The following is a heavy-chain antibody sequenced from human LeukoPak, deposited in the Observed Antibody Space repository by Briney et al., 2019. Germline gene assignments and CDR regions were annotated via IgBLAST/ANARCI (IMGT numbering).Heavy chain of an antibody. V-gene: IGHV4-4*07. CDR2: IYTSGST. Sequence: SETLSLTCTVSGGSISSYYWSWIRQPAGKGLEWIGRIYTSGSTNYNPSLKSRVTTSVDTSKNQFSLKLSSVTAADTAVYYCARDKFVAAMATTGFDYWGQGTLVTVSS. CDR3: ARDKFVAAMATTGFDY. D-gene: IGHD5-18*01. CDR1: GGSISSYY. J-gene: IGHJ4*02.